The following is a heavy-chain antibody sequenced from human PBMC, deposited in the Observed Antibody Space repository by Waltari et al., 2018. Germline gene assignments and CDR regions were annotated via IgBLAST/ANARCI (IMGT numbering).Heavy chain of an antibody. CDR2: IIPNFGTA. CDR1: GGTFSSYA. D-gene: IGHD6-19*01. V-gene: IGHV1-69*14. J-gene: IGHJ5*02. CDR3: ARDGGIAVAGTGWFDP. Sequence: QVQLVQSGAEVKKPGSSVKVSCKASGGTFSSYAISWVRQAPGQGLEWMGGIIPNFGTANYAQKFQGRVTITADKSTSTAYMELSSLRSEDTAVYYCARDGGIAVAGTGWFDPWGQGTLVTVSS.